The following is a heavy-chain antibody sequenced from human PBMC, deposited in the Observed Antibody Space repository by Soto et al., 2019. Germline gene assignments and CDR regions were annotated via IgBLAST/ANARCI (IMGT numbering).Heavy chain of an antibody. D-gene: IGHD2-2*01. CDR2: IYYSGST. Sequence: GSLRLSCTVSGGSISSYYWSWIRQPPGKGLEWIGYIYYSGSTNYNPSLKSRVTISVDTSKNQFSLKLSSVTAADTAVYYCARVVVVPAALNWFDPWGQGTLVTAPQ. V-gene: IGHV4-59*01. CDR3: ARVVVVPAALNWFDP. J-gene: IGHJ5*02. CDR1: GGSISSYY.